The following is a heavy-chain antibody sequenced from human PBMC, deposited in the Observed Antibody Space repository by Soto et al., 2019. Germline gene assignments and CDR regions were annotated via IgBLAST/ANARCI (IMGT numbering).Heavy chain of an antibody. CDR2: INSDGSST. CDR1: GLTFSSYW. CDR3: ARDEAAQYYFDY. Sequence: GSLRLSCAASGLTFSSYWMHWVRQAPGKGLVWVSRINSDGSSTSYADSVKGRFTISRDNAKNTLYLQMNSLRAEDTAVYYCARDEAAQYYFDYWGQGTLVTVSS. D-gene: IGHD6-13*01. J-gene: IGHJ4*02. V-gene: IGHV3-74*01.